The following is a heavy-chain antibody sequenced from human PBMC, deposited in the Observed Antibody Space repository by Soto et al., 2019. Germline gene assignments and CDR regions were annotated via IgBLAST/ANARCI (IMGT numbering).Heavy chain of an antibody. Sequence: PGGSLRLSCAASGFTFSTYAMSWVRQAPGKGLEWVSAIGGSGSGTFYADSVKGRFTISRDNSKNTLYLEMNSLRAEDTAVYYCAPGHRGVIYYFDYWGQGTLVTVSS. D-gene: IGHD3-10*01. CDR3: APGHRGVIYYFDY. CDR1: GFTFSTYA. J-gene: IGHJ4*02. CDR2: IGGSGSGT. V-gene: IGHV3-23*01.